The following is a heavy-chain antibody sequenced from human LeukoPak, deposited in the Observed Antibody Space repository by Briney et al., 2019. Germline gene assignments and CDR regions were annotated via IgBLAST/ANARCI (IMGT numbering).Heavy chain of an antibody. CDR2: IYSGGTT. V-gene: IGHV3-53*04. Sequence: PGGSLRLSCAVSGFTVSSNYISWVRQAPGKGLEWVSVIYSGGTTFYADSVKGRFTISRHSSNNTLFLQMNSLRAEDTAVYYCAKHWYYDILTGYSPLFDYWGQGTLVTVSS. J-gene: IGHJ4*02. CDR1: GFTVSSNY. CDR3: AKHWYYDILTGYSPLFDY. D-gene: IGHD3-9*01.